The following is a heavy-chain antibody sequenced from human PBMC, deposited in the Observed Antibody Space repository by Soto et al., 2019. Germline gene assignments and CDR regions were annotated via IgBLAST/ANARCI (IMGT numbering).Heavy chain of an antibody. CDR1: GYSMSSGSY. D-gene: IGHD6-19*01. V-gene: IGHV4-38-2*02. CDR3: ARVHVMVVAGSTFDY. CDR2: IYHGGTT. Sequence: SETLSLTYTVSGYSMSSGSYWAWSRQPPGKGPEWIASIYHGGTTFYNPSLKSRITISVDTSNNQFSLTLTSVTAADTAVYYCARVHVMVVAGSTFDYWGHGTLVTVSS. J-gene: IGHJ4*01.